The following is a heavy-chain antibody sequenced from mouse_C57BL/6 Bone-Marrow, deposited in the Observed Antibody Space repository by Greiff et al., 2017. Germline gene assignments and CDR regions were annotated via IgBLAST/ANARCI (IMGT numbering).Heavy chain of an antibody. V-gene: IGHV2-2*01. J-gene: IGHJ4*01. CDR1: GFSLTSYG. CDR2: IWSDGST. CDR3: ARKGWLLRENTMDY. Sequence: VQLQESGPGLVQPSQSLSITCTVSGFSLTSYGVHWVRQSPGKGLEWLGVIWSDGSTDYNAAFISRLSISKDNSKSQVFFKMNSLQADDTAIYYCARKGWLLRENTMDYWGQGTSVTVSS. D-gene: IGHD2-3*01.